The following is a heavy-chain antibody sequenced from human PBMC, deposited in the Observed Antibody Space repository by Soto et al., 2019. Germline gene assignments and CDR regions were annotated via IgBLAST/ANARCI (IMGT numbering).Heavy chain of an antibody. V-gene: IGHV1-3*01. D-gene: IGHD2-15*01. CDR2: INAGNGNT. Sequence: ASVKVSCKASGYTFTSYAMHWVRQAPGQRLEWMGWINAGNGNTKYSQKFQGRVTITRDTSASTAYMELSSLRSEDTAVYYCARDGSALNYYYYYGMDVWGPGTTVTLSS. J-gene: IGHJ6*02. CDR3: ARDGSALNYYYYYGMDV. CDR1: GYTFTSYA.